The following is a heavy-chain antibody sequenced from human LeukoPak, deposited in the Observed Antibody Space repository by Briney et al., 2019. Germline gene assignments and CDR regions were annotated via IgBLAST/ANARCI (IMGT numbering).Heavy chain of an antibody. CDR2: ISWNSGSI. CDR3: AKLAGPRYSSSWYGADYFDY. CDR1: GFTFDDYA. J-gene: IGHJ4*02. V-gene: IGHV3-9*01. Sequence: PGGSLRLSCAASGFTFDDYAMHWVRQAPGKGLEWVSGISWNSGSIGYADSVKGRFTISRDNAKNSLYLQMNSLRAEDTALYYCAKLAGPRYSSSWYGADYFDYWGQGTLVTVSS. D-gene: IGHD6-13*01.